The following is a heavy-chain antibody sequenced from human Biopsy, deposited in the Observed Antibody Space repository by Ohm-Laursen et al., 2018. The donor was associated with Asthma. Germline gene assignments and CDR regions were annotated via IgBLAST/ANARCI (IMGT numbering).Heavy chain of an antibody. J-gene: IGHJ6*02. CDR3: ARCQVGYSSGWSLLLKKIYYSGMDV. CDR1: GGTFSNFA. D-gene: IGHD6-19*01. CDR2: ITTVFGTT. Sequence: SVTVSCKAPGGTFSNFAISWVRQAPGHGLEWLGGITTVFGTTNYAQKFQGRVTITADESTSTAYMEVTSLRSEDTAIYYCARCQVGYSSGWSLLLKKIYYSGMDVWGQGTAVTVSS. V-gene: IGHV1-69*13.